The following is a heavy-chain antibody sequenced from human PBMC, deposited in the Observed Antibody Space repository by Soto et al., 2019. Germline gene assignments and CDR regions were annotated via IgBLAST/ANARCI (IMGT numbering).Heavy chain of an antibody. CDR2: IYPGDSDT. D-gene: IGHD6-13*01. J-gene: IGHJ6*02. V-gene: IGHV5-51*01. CDR1: GYSFTSYW. CDR3: ARGSYPSSSLYYYYYYGMDV. Sequence: PGESLKISCKGSGYSFTSYWIGWVRQMPGKGLEWMGIIYPGDSDTRYSPSFQGQVTISANKSISTAYLQWSSLKASDTAMYYCARGSYPSSSLYYYYYYGMDVWGQGTTVTVSS.